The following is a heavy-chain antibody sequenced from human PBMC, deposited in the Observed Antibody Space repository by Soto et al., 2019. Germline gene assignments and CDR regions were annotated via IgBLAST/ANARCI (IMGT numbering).Heavy chain of an antibody. D-gene: IGHD3-22*01. J-gene: IGHJ4*02. CDR3: ARDRYYDSSGYYYDWCFDY. Sequence: EVQLVESGGGLVKHGGSLRLSCAASGFTFSSYSMNWVRQAPGKGLEWVSSISSSSSYIYYADSVKGRFTISRDNAKNSLYLQMNSLRAEDTAVYYCARDRYYDSSGYYYDWCFDYWGQGTLVTVSS. CDR1: GFTFSSYS. CDR2: ISSSSSYI. V-gene: IGHV3-21*01.